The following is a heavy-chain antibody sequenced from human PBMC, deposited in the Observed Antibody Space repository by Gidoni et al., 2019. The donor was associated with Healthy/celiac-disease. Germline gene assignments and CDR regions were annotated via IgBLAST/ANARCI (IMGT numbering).Heavy chain of an antibody. CDR3: APTYQPLLYTGFYFDY. J-gene: IGHJ4*02. Sequence: EVQLLESGGGLVHPGGSLRLSCAEPGLTFRRYALSWVRQDSGKGLEWVSAISGSGGSKYYADSVKGRFTISRDNSKNTRYLQMNSMRAEDTAVYYCAPTYQPLLYTGFYFDYWGQGTLVTVSS. CDR1: GLTFRRYA. CDR2: ISGSGGSK. V-gene: IGHV3-23*01. D-gene: IGHD2-2*01.